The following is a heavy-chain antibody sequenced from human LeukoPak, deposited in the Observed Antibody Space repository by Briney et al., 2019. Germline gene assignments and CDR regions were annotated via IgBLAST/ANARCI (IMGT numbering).Heavy chain of an antibody. CDR1: GFTFDDYA. CDR3: AKDIGTDY. J-gene: IGHJ4*02. CDR2: IIGDGGST. V-gene: IGHV3-43*02. Sequence: PGGSLRLSCAASGFTFDDYAMHWVRQAPTKGLEWVSRIIGDGGSTYYADSVKGRFTISRDNSKNSLYLQMNSLGTEATALYYCAKDIGTDYWGQGTLVTVSS. D-gene: IGHD1-1*01.